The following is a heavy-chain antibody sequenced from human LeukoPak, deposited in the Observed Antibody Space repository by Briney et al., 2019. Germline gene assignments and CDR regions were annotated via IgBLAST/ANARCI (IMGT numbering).Heavy chain of an antibody. CDR1: GASIISYP. D-gene: IGHD6-19*01. CDR3: ARATVAAQDYYFDS. V-gene: IGHV4-34*01. J-gene: IGHJ4*02. Sequence: SETLSLTCTVSGASIISYPWNWIRQPPGKGLEWIGEINHKGSTNYNPSLKSRVTVSLDTPKNQFSLKLTSVTAADTAIYYCARATVAAQDYYFDSWGQGTLVTVSS. CDR2: INHKGST.